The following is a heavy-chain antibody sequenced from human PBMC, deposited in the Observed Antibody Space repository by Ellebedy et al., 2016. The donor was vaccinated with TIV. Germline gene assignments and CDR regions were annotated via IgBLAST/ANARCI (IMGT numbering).Heavy chain of an antibody. CDR1: GFSFSYYG. D-gene: IGHD3-16*01. CDR2: IWYDGSKK. J-gene: IGHJ4*02. V-gene: IGHV3-33*01. CDR3: ARVSGSFDYVGEFDY. Sequence: GGSLRLXXAAAGFSFSYYGMHWVRQAPGKGLEWVALIWYDGSKKYYADSVKGRFTVSRDNSKNTSYLQMNSLRVDDTAVYYCARVSGSFDYVGEFDYWGQGTLVSVSS.